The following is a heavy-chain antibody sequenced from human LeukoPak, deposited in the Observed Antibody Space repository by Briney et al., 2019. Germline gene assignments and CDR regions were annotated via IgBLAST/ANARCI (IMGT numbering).Heavy chain of an antibody. CDR1: GGSISSYY. CDR2: IYNSVNT. CDR3: ARGGAVVVVATNQGPFDY. J-gene: IGHJ4*02. Sequence: SETLSLTCTVSGGSISSYYWTWIRQPPGKGLEWIGYIYNSVNTNSDPSLKSRVTISVDKSKNQFSLKLTSVTAADTAAYYCARGGAVVVVATNQGPFDYWGQGTLVTVSS. V-gene: IGHV4-59*08. D-gene: IGHD2-15*01.